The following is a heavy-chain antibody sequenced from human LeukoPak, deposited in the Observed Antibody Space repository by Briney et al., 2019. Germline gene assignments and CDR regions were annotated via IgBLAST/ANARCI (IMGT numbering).Heavy chain of an antibody. V-gene: IGHV3-30*18. CDR1: AFIFTNYG. CDR2: ISYDGKNK. J-gene: IGHJ4*02. D-gene: IGHD1-26*01. Sequence: GGSLRLSCAASAFIFTNYGIHWVRQAPGKGPEWMAAISYDGKNKYYADSVRGRFTISRDNSKNALYLQMNSLRAEDTAVYYCAKDLTSFGVGATTIDSWGRRILVTVSA. CDR3: AKDLTSFGVGATTIDS.